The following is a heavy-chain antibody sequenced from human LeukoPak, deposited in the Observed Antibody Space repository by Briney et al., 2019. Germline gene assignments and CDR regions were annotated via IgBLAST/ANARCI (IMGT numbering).Heavy chain of an antibody. J-gene: IGHJ2*01. D-gene: IGHD3-22*01. Sequence: PSETLSLTCTVSGGSISSYYWSWIRQPPGKGLEWIGYIYYSGSTNYNPSLKSRVTISVDTSKNQFSLKLSSVTAADTAVYYCARDPYYDSSTYWYFDLWGSGTLSLSPQ. V-gene: IGHV4-59*01. CDR3: ARDPYYDSSTYWYFDL. CDR2: IYYSGST. CDR1: GGSISSYY.